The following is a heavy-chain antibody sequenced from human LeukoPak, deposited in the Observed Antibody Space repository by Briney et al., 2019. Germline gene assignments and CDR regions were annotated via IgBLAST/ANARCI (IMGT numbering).Heavy chain of an antibody. D-gene: IGHD2-2*02. CDR1: GGSISSGGYS. CDR3: ARVGGYCSSTSCYTRGYYFDY. Sequence: SETLSLTCAVSGGSISSGGYSWSWIRQPPGKGLEWIGYIYHSGSTYYNPSLKSRVTISVDRSKNQFSLKLSSVTAADTAVYYCARVGGYCSSTSCYTRGYYFDYWGQGTLVTVSS. J-gene: IGHJ4*02. CDR2: IYHSGST. V-gene: IGHV4-30-2*01.